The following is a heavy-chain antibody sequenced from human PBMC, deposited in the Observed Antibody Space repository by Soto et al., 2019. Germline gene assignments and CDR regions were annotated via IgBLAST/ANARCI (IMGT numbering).Heavy chain of an antibody. CDR2: ISDSGGST. CDR3: AKDRNSWSSYFEH. CDR1: GFTFRSYA. J-gene: IGHJ4*02. Sequence: GGSLRLSCAGSGFTFRSYAMSWVRQAPGKGLEWVSGISDSGGSTYYADSVKGRFTISRDNSKNTLYLQMDSLRVEDTAIYYCAKDRNSWSSYFEHWGRGTLVTVSS. D-gene: IGHD3-9*01. V-gene: IGHV3-23*01.